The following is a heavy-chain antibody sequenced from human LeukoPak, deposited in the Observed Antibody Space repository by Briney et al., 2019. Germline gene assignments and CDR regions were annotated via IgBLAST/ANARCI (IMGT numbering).Heavy chain of an antibody. Sequence: SETLSLTCTVSGGSISSSSYYWGWIRQPPGKGLEWIGYIYYSGNTNNNPSLKSRVTISIDTSKNQFSLKLSSVTAADTAVYYCARGLTHFDPWGQGTLVTVSS. V-gene: IGHV4-61*05. CDR3: ARGLTHFDP. CDR2: IYYSGNT. D-gene: IGHD2-15*01. CDR1: GGSISSSSYY. J-gene: IGHJ5*02.